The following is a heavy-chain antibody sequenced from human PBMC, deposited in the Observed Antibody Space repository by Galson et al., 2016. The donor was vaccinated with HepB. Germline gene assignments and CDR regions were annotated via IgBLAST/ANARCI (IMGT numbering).Heavy chain of an antibody. CDR3: ARDLGRWFDP. D-gene: IGHD7-27*01. CDR1: GASVNTGSFY. Sequence: SETLSLTCTVSGASVNTGSFYWTWIRQPPGKGLEWIGYIYYSGSSHYNPSLKSRVTMFLEPSKNQFSLRLTSVTAADTAGYWCARDLGRWFDPWGQGTKVTVSP. V-gene: IGHV4-61*01. J-gene: IGHJ5*02. CDR2: IYYSGSS.